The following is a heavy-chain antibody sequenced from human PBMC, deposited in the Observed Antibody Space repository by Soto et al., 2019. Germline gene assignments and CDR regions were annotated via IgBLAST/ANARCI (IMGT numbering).Heavy chain of an antibody. Sequence: EVQLLETGGGLVPPGGSLRLSCEASGFTFSSYSMNWVRQAPGKGLEWVSYTNSNNSTIHYADSVKGRFTISRDNAKNSLYLQMNSLRDEDTAVYYCARGTHSGAWLIYYWGQGTLVTVSS. CDR2: TNSNNSTI. V-gene: IGHV3-48*02. D-gene: IGHD6-19*01. J-gene: IGHJ4*02. CDR1: GFTFSSYS. CDR3: ARGTHSGAWLIYY.